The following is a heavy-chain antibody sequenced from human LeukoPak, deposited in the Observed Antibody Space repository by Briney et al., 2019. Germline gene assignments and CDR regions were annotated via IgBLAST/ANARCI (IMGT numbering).Heavy chain of an antibody. CDR3: AANDYGGQTDY. Sequence: SETLSLTCAVYGGSFSGYYWGWIRQPPGKGLEWIGEINHSGSTNYNPSLKSRVTISVDTSKNQFSLKLSSVTAADTAVYYCAANDYGGQTDYWGQGTLVTVSS. CDR2: INHSGST. V-gene: IGHV4-34*09. CDR1: GGSFSGYY. J-gene: IGHJ4*02. D-gene: IGHD4-23*01.